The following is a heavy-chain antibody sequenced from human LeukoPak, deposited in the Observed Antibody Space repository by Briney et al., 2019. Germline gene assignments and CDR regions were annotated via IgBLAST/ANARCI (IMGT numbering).Heavy chain of an antibody. V-gene: IGHV3-21*01. D-gene: IGHD3-10*01. Sequence: PGGSLRLSCAASGFTFSSYSMNWVRQAPGKGLEWVSSISSSSSYIYYADSVKGRFTISRDNAKNSLYLQMNSLRAEDTAVYYCASYGTSMVRYTDKRNQDAFDIWGQGTMVTVSS. CDR3: ASYGTSMVRYTDKRNQDAFDI. J-gene: IGHJ3*02. CDR1: GFTFSSYS. CDR2: ISSSSSYI.